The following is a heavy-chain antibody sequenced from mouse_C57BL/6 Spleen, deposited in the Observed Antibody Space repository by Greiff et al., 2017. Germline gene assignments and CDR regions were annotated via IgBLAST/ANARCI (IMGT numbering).Heavy chain of an antibody. D-gene: IGHD1-1*01. Sequence: QVQLQQSGPELVKPGASVKISCKASGYAFSSSWMNWVKQRPGKGLEWIGRIYPGDGDTNYNGKFKGKATLTADKSSSTAYMQLSSLTSEDSAVYFCAREDGNFDYWGQGTTLTVSS. J-gene: IGHJ2*01. CDR1: GYAFSSSW. CDR2: IYPGDGDT. CDR3: AREDGNFDY. V-gene: IGHV1-82*01.